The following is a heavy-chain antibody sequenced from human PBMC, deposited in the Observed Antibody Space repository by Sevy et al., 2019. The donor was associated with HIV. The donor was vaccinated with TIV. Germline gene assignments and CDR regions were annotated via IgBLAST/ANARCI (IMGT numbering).Heavy chain of an antibody. CDR3: ASQFDY. V-gene: IGHV3-21*01. J-gene: IGHJ4*02. Sequence: GGSLRLSCAVSGFNFSNYSMDWVRQAPGKGLEWVSSISSSGSYIYYSDSLKGRITISRDNAKNSVYLQMNSLRAEDPAVYYCASQFDYWGQGTLVTVSS. CDR1: GFNFSNYS. CDR2: ISSSGSYI.